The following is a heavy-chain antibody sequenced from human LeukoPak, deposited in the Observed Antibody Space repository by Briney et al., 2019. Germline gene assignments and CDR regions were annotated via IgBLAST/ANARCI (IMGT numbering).Heavy chain of an antibody. Sequence: GGSLRLSCAASGFTFSTYGTNWVRQAPGKGLEWVSFISSGSTYIYYADSVKGRFTISRDNAKNSLSLQMNSLRADDTAVYYCARDLSALVIPAAYLDSWGQGTLVTVSS. CDR3: ARDLSALVIPAAYLDS. CDR1: GFTFSTYG. J-gene: IGHJ4*02. D-gene: IGHD2-2*01. CDR2: ISSGSTYI. V-gene: IGHV3-21*01.